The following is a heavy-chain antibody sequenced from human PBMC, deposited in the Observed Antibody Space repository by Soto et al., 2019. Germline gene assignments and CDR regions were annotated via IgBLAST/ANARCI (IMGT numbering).Heavy chain of an antibody. CDR2: IYYSGST. D-gene: IGHD3-3*01. CDR3: ARSDFWSGYYIIDY. J-gene: IGHJ4*02. V-gene: IGHV4-59*01. CDR1: GGSISSYY. Sequence: SETLSLTCTVSGGSISSYYWSWIRQPPGKGLEWIGYIYYSGSTNYNPSLKSRVTISVDTSKNQFSLKLSSVTAADTAVYYCARSDFWSGYYIIDYWGQGTLVTVSS.